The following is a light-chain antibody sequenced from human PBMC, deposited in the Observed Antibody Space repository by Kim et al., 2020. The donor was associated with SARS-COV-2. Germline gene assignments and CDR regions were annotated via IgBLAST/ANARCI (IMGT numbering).Light chain of an antibody. CDR3: VLYMGSGISV. J-gene: IGLJ3*02. Sequence: GATVTLTCGLSSCSVSPGVYPSWYQQTPGQSHRTLIYNTNPRSSRVPDRFSGSILGSEAALTITGAQADDESDYYCVLYMGSGISVFGGGTKLTVL. V-gene: IGLV8-61*01. CDR1: SCSVSPGVY. CDR2: NTN.